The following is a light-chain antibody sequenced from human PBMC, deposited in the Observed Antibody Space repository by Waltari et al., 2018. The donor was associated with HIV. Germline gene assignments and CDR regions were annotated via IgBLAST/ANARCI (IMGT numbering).Light chain of an antibody. J-gene: IGLJ1*01. V-gene: IGLV1-44*01. CDR3: AVWDDSLSEYV. CDR1: FSNIGSNT. Sequence: QSVLTQPPSASGAPGQRVTISCSGSFSNIGSNTVNWYQQLPGTAPRLLIYGSAQPPSGVPDRFSGSRSDTSASLDISGLHAEDEGDYYCAVWDDSLSEYVFATGTKVFVL. CDR2: GSA.